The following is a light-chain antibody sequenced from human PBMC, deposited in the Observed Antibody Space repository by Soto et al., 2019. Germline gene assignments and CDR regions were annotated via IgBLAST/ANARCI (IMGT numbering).Light chain of an antibody. CDR1: QSVTNSY. CDR2: GSS. V-gene: IGKV3-20*01. Sequence: EVVLTQAPGTLSLSPGERATLSCRASQSVTNSYLAWYQQKPGQAPRLLIFGSSDRATGIPDRFSGSGSGTDFTLTISRLEPDDFAVYYCHQYGSSPPYTFGQGTTLEIK. J-gene: IGKJ2*01. CDR3: HQYGSSPPYT.